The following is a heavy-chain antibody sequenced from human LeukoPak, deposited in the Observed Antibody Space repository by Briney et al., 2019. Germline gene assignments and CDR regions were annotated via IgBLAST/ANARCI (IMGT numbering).Heavy chain of an antibody. Sequence: GGSLRLSCAGSGFIFSNYGMNWVRQAPGEGLEWIAGIGGTGLSIDYTASVKGRFAISRDNSRNTLYLQMNSLRSEDTAIYYCVKERMLWFGELSAFDVWGQGTVVTVSS. V-gene: IGHV3-23*01. CDR2: IGGTGLSI. D-gene: IGHD3-10*01. CDR1: GFIFSNYG. J-gene: IGHJ3*01. CDR3: VKERMLWFGELSAFDV.